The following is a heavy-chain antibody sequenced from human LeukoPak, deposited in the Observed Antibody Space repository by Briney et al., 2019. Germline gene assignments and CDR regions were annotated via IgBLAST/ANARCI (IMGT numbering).Heavy chain of an antibody. Sequence: PGGSLRLSCAASGFTFSNYGTSWVRQAPGKGLEWVSSIKATGGSTYYADSVKGRFTISRDNSKNTLDLQMNSLRAEDTALYYCATLSATTGPFWGHGTLVTVST. CDR3: ATLSATTGPF. V-gene: IGHV3-23*01. J-gene: IGHJ4*01. CDR1: GFTFSNYG. D-gene: IGHD4-11*01. CDR2: IKATGGST.